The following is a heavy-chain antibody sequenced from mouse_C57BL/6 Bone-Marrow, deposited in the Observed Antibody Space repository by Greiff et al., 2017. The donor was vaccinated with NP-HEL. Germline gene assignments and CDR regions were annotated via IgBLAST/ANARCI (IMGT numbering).Heavy chain of an antibody. Sequence: EVQGVESGGDLVKPGGSLKLSCAASGFTFSSYGMSWVRQTPDKRLEWVATISSGGSYTYYPDSVKGRFTISRDNAKNTLYLQMSSLKSEDTAMYYCARHGANYFDYWGQGTTLTVSS. J-gene: IGHJ2*01. CDR1: GFTFSSYG. V-gene: IGHV5-6*01. D-gene: IGHD3-1*01. CDR3: ARHGANYFDY. CDR2: ISSGGSYT.